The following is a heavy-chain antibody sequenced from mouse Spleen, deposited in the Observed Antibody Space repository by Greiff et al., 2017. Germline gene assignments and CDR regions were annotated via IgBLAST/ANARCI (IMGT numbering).Heavy chain of an antibody. V-gene: IGHV1-74*01. CDR3: AMTPGYYAMDY. J-gene: IGHJ4*01. Sequence: QVQLQQSGAELARPGASVKLSCKASGYTFTSYGISWVKQRPGQGLEWIGRIHPSDSDTNYNQKFKGKATLTVDKSSSTAYMQLSSLTSEDSAVYYCAMTPGYYAMDYWGQGTSVTVSS. CDR1: GYTFTSYG. CDR2: IHPSDSDT. D-gene: IGHD3-1*01.